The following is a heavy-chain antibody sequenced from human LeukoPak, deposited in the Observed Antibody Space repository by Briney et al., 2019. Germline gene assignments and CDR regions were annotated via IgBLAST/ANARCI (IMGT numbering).Heavy chain of an antibody. V-gene: IGHV3-48*03. J-gene: IGHJ6*03. D-gene: IGHD1-1*01. Sequence: GGSLRLSCAASGFTFSNYEMNWVRQAPGKGLEWVSYISSSGSHVYNADCVKGRFTISRDNDKHSLYLQMNSLRAEDTAVYYCERKDSTKRTIYYSYYMDVWGKGTTVTVSS. CDR3: ERKDSTKRTIYYSYYMDV. CDR1: GFTFSNYE. CDR2: ISSSGSHV.